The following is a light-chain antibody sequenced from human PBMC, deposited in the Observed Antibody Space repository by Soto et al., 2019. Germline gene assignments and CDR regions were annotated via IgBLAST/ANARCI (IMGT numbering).Light chain of an antibody. CDR1: QSISSW. J-gene: IGKJ1*01. CDR2: AAS. V-gene: IGKV1-12*01. CDR3: QQATSFPWT. Sequence: DIQMTQSPSTLSASVGDRVTITCRASQSISSWLAWYQRKPGRAPKLLIYAASSLQSGVPSRFSGSGYGTDFTLTISSLQPEDFATYYCQQATSFPWTFGQGTKVDIK.